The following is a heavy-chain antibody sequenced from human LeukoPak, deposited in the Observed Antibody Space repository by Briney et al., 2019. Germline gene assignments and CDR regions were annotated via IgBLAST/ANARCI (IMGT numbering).Heavy chain of an antibody. CDR1: AFTFSDYS. Sequence: GGSLRLSCAASAFTFSDYSMNWVRQAPGKGLEWISYIDTSSSTMYYADSVMGRFTISRDNAKNSLYLQMNSLRAEDTAVYYCARDLSWSGRDYWGRGTLVTVSS. CDR3: ARDLSWSGRDY. CDR2: IDTSSSTM. D-gene: IGHD3-10*01. V-gene: IGHV3-48*04. J-gene: IGHJ4*02.